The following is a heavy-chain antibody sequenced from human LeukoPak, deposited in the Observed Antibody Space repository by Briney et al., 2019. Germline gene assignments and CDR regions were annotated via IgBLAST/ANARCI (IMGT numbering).Heavy chain of an antibody. D-gene: IGHD3-22*01. J-gene: IGHJ4*02. CDR3: AKAGSGYSYFDH. CDR2: ISGGGGST. Sequence: GGSLRPSCAASGFIFSGYAMSWVRQAPGKGLEWVSGISGGGGSTYYADSVKGRFAISRDNSKNRLFLQMNSLRAEDTAVYYCAKAGSGYSYFDHWGQGTLVTVSS. CDR1: GFIFSGYA. V-gene: IGHV3-23*01.